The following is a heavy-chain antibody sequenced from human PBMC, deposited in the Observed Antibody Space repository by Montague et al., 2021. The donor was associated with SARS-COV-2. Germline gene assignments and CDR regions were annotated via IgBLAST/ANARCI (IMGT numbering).Heavy chain of an antibody. J-gene: IGHJ5*02. CDR3: ARDDPYCTNGVCYTGNWFDP. CDR2: TYYGSKWYN. CDR1: GDSVSSNSAA. D-gene: IGHD2-8*01. V-gene: IGHV6-1*01. Sequence: CAISGDSVSSNSAAWNWIRQSPSRGLEWLGRTYYGSKWYNDYAVSVKSRITINPDTSKNQFSLQLNSVTPEDTAVYYCARDDPYCTNGVCYTGNWFDPWGQGTLATVSS.